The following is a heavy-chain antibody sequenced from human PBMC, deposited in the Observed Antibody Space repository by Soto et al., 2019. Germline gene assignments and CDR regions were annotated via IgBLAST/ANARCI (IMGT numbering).Heavy chain of an antibody. CDR3: AKDYSSSWYSDY. CDR2: ISGSGGST. D-gene: IGHD6-13*01. Sequence: GGSLRLSCAAFGFTFSSYAMSWVRQAPGKGLEWVSAISGSGGSTYYADSVKGRFTISRDNSKNTLYLQMNSLRAEDTAVYYCAKDYSSSWYSDYWGQGTLVTVSS. J-gene: IGHJ4*02. V-gene: IGHV3-23*01. CDR1: GFTFSSYA.